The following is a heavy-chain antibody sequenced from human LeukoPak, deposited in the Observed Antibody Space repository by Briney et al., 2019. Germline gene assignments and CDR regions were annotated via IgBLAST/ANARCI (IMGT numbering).Heavy chain of an antibody. Sequence: PSETLSLTCTVSGGSISSYYWSWIRQPPGKGLEWIGYIYYSGSTNYNPSLKSRVTMSVDTSKNQFSLKLSSVTAADTAVYYCVSGGGDRTLPSYYYYYYGMDVWGQGTTVTVSS. D-gene: IGHD2-21*02. J-gene: IGHJ6*02. V-gene: IGHV4-59*12. CDR3: VSGGGDRTLPSYYYYYYGMDV. CDR1: GGSISSYY. CDR2: IYYSGST.